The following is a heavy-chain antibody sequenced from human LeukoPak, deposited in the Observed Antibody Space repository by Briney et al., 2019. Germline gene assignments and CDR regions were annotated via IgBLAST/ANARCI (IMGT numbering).Heavy chain of an antibody. D-gene: IGHD4-17*01. CDR3: ARGRKDYGDYYFDS. J-gene: IGHJ4*02. CDR1: GYTFTIYG. V-gene: IGHV1-18*01. Sequence: ASVKVSCKASGYTFTIYGITWVRQAPGQGLEWMGWISAYNGNTNSAQKLQGRVTMTTDTSTSTAYMELRTLRSDDTAVYYCARGRKDYGDYYFDSWGQGTLVTVSS. CDR2: ISAYNGNT.